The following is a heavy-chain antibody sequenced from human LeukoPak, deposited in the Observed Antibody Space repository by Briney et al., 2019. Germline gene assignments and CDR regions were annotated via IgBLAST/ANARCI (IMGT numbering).Heavy chain of an antibody. Sequence: ASVKVSCKASGYAFIGYYMHWVRQAPGQGLEWMGWINPNSGGTNYAQKFQGRVTMTRDTSISTAYMELSRLRSDDTAVYYCARGGDYYGSGSYYNADYWGQGTLVTVSS. J-gene: IGHJ4*02. D-gene: IGHD3-10*01. V-gene: IGHV1-2*02. CDR3: ARGGDYYGSGSYYNADY. CDR2: INPNSGGT. CDR1: GYAFIGYY.